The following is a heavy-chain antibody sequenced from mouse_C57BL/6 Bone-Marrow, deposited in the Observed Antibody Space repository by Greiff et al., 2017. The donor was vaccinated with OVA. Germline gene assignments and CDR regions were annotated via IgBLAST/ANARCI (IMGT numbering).Heavy chain of an antibody. CDR2: IYPSDSET. CDR3: ALVTLDY. D-gene: IGHD2-10*02. V-gene: IGHV1-61*01. CDR1: GYTFTSYW. J-gene: IGHJ2*01. Sequence: QVQLQQPGAELVRPGSSVKLSCKASGYTFTSYWMDWVKQRPGQGLEWIGNIYPSDSETNYNQKFKDKATLTADKSSSTAYMQPSSLTSEDSAVCNCALVTLDYWGQGTTLTVSS.